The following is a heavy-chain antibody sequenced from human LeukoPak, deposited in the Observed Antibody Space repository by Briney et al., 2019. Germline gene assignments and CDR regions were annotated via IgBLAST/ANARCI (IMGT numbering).Heavy chain of an antibody. CDR1: GGSISSYY. D-gene: IGHD3-3*01. CDR2: IYYSGST. J-gene: IGHJ4*02. Sequence: SETLSLTCTVSGGSISSYYWSWIRQPPGKGLEWIGNIYYSGSTSYIPSLRSRVTISVDTSKNQFSLNLSSVTAADTAVYYCARQSAGSGTDYWGQGTLVTVSS. V-gene: IGHV4-59*04. CDR3: ARQSAGSGTDY.